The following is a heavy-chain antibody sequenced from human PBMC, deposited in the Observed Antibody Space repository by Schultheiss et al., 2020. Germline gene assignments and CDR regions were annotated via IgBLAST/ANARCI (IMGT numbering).Heavy chain of an antibody. D-gene: IGHD3-16*01. CDR1: GFAFRRYS. Sequence: GGSLRLSCAASGFAFRRYSMNWVRQAPGKGLEWVSSISSSSTYIYYADSVKGRFTISRDSAKDSLYLQMHSLRAEDTAVYYCARCGGTSGGGYGMDVWGKGTTVNGYS. V-gene: IGHV3-21*01. CDR3: ARCGGTSGGGYGMDV. CDR2: ISSSSTYI. J-gene: IGHJ6*04.